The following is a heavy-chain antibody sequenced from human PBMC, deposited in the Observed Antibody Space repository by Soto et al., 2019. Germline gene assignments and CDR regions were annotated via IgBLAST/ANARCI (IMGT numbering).Heavy chain of an antibody. CDR3: ARGAEGVLWFGELLRGGSNWFDP. CDR1: GGSFSGYY. CDR2: INHSGST. J-gene: IGHJ5*02. Sequence: SETLSLTCAVYGGSFSGYYWSWIRQPPGKGLEWIGEINHSGSTNYNPSLKSRVTISVDTSKNQFSLKLSSVTAADTAVYYCARGAEGVLWFGELLRGGSNWFDPWGQGTLVTVSS. V-gene: IGHV4-34*01. D-gene: IGHD3-10*01.